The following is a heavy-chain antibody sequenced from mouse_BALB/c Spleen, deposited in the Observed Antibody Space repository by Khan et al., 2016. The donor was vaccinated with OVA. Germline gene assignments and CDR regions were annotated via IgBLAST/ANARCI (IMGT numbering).Heavy chain of an antibody. CDR3: TRGSYFGSSSYYAMAY. V-gene: IGHV1-69*02. Sequence: QVQLQQTGAELVRPGASVRLSCKASGYTFTSFWINWVKQRPGQGREWNGNIYPSDSYTNYNQKFKDKATLTVDKSSSTAYMQLSSPRSEDSAGYYCTRGSYFGSSSYYAMAYWGQGTTLTVSS. CDR1: GYTFTSFW. D-gene: IGHD1-1*01. J-gene: IGHJ4*01. CDR2: IYPSDSYT.